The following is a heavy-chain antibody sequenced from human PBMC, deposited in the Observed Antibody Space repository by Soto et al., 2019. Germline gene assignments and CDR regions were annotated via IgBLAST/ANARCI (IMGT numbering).Heavy chain of an antibody. Sequence: GSLRLSCAASGXTFSSYCMSWVRQAPGKGLEWVANIKQDGSEKYYVDSVKGRFTISRDKANNSLYLQMNSLRAEDTAVYYFARDSKGRGGYQTWGQGTLGTVSS. D-gene: IGHD3-10*01. CDR2: IKQDGSEK. CDR1: GXTFSSYC. CDR3: ARDSKGRGGYQT. V-gene: IGHV3-7*03. J-gene: IGHJ5*02.